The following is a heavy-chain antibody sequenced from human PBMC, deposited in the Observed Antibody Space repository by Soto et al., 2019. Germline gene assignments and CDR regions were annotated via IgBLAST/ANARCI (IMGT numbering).Heavy chain of an antibody. D-gene: IGHD3-3*01. V-gene: IGHV3-9*01. CDR3: AKASDFWSGFDY. J-gene: IGHJ4*02. Sequence: EVQLVESGGGLVQPGRSLRLSCAASGFTFDDYAMHWVRHAPGKGLEWVSGISWNSGSIGYADSVKGRFTISRDNAKNSLYLQMNSLRAEDTALYYCAKASDFWSGFDYWGQGTLVTVSS. CDR1: GFTFDDYA. CDR2: ISWNSGSI.